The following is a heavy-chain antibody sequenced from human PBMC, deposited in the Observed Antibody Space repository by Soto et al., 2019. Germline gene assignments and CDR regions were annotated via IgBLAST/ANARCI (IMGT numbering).Heavy chain of an antibody. CDR3: MTVTRGY. Sequence: EVQLVESGGGLVKPGESLRISCEASGFTFTTAWMNWVRQAPGKGPEWVGRIKGQIDAGTADYAAPVRGRFTISRDVSKNTVYLQMNSLKTEDTAVYYCMTVTRGYWGQGTPVTVSS. J-gene: IGHJ4*02. V-gene: IGHV3-15*07. CDR2: IKGQIDAGTA. CDR1: GFTFTTAW.